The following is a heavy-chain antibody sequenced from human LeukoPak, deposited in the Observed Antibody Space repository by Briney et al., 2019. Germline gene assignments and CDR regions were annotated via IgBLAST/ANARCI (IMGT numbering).Heavy chain of an antibody. CDR2: IIPILGIA. Sequence: SVKVSCKASGGTFSSYAISWVRQAPGQGLEWMGRIIPILGIANYAQKFQGRVTITADKSTSTAYMELSSLRSEDTAVYYCAREGIAVAGTLGVSFDYWGQGTLVIVSS. D-gene: IGHD6-19*01. J-gene: IGHJ4*02. V-gene: IGHV1-69*04. CDR1: GGTFSSYA. CDR3: AREGIAVAGTLGVSFDY.